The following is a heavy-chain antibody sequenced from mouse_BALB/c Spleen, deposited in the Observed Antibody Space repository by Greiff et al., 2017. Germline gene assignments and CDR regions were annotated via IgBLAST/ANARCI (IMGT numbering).Heavy chain of an antibody. Sequence: VQLQESGPELVKPGASVRISCKASGYTFTSYYIHWVKQRPGQGLEWIGWIYPGNVNTKYNEKFKGKATLTADKSSSTAYMQLSSLTSEDSAVYFCARDYGYDYFDYWGQGTTLTVSS. D-gene: IGHD1-2*01. J-gene: IGHJ2*01. V-gene: IGHV1S56*01. CDR3: ARDYGYDYFDY. CDR2: IYPGNVNT. CDR1: GYTFTSYY.